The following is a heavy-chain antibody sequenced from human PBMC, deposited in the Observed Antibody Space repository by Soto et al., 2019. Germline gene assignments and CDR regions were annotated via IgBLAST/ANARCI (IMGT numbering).Heavy chain of an antibody. CDR1: GFTFSSYA. CDR2: ISGSGGST. Sequence: HPGGSLRLSCAASGFTFSSYAMSWVRQAPGKGLEWVSAISGSGGSTYYADSVKGRFTISRDNSKNTLYLQMNSLRAEDTAVYYCAPADNSNYLSWFDPWGQGTLVTVSS. CDR3: APADNSNYLSWFDP. J-gene: IGHJ5*02. D-gene: IGHD4-4*01. V-gene: IGHV3-23*01.